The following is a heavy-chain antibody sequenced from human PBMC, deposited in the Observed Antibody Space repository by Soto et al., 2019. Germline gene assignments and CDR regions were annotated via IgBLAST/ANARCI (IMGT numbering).Heavy chain of an antibody. CDR2: TYYRSIWQT. J-gene: IGHJ5*02. Sequence: PSQTLSLTCAISGDSVSSNSAVWNWIRQSPSRGLEWLGRTYYRSIWQTEYAVSVESRMTINPDASKNQFSLQLNSVTPEDTALFYFARLEGNSWFDHGGRGTLVTVS. V-gene: IGHV6-1*01. CDR3: ARLEGNSWFDH. CDR1: GDSVSSNSAV.